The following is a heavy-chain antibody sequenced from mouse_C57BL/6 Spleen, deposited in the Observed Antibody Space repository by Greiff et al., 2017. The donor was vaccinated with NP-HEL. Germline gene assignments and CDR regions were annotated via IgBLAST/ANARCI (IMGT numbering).Heavy chain of an antibody. CDR2: IRLKSDNYAT. J-gene: IGHJ1*03. Sequence: EVKLVESGGGLVQPGGSMKLSCVASGFTFSNYWMNWVRQSPEKGLEWVAQIRLKSDNYATHYAESVKGRFTISRDDSKSSVYLQMNNLRAEDTGIYYCTGPYYGSSKRDWYFDVWGTGTTVTVSS. D-gene: IGHD1-1*01. CDR1: GFTFSNYW. V-gene: IGHV6-3*01. CDR3: TGPYYGSSKRDWYFDV.